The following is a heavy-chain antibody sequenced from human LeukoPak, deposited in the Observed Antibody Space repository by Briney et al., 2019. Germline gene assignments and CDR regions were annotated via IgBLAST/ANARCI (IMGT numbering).Heavy chain of an antibody. CDR3: ARWQAPEYDYIWGSYRSKAFDI. D-gene: IGHD3-16*02. CDR1: GGFISSYY. CDR2: IYYSGCT. Sequence: SETLSLTCTVSGGFISSYYWSWIRQPPGKGLEWIGFIYYSGCTNYNPSLKSRVTISVVTCKNQVSLELSSVTAAGTAVYYCARWQAPEYDYIWGSYRSKAFDIWGQGTMVTVSS. J-gene: IGHJ3*02. V-gene: IGHV4-59*01.